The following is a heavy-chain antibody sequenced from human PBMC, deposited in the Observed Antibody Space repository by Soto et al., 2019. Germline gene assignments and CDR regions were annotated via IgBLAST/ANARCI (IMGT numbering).Heavy chain of an antibody. CDR1: GGSVSSGRYY. CDR3: ARDSPGGYNSFDY. J-gene: IGHJ4*02. D-gene: IGHD5-12*01. V-gene: IGHV4-61*01. Sequence: SETLSLTCTVSGGSVSSGRYYWTWIRQPPGKGLEWIGYIYDSGSTNYNPSLKSRLTISVDTSKNQFSLKLSSVTAADTAVYYCARDSPGGYNSFDYWGQGTLVTVSS. CDR2: IYDSGST.